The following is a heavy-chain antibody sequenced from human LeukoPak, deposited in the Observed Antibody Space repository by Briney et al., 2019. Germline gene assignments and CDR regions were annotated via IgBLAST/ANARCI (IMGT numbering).Heavy chain of an antibody. D-gene: IGHD3-22*01. J-gene: IGHJ3*02. CDR2: INHSGST. V-gene: IGHV4-39*07. Sequence: PSETLSLTCTVSGGSISRSVYYWGWIRQPPGKGLEWIGEINHSGSTNYNPSLKSRVTISVDTSKNQFSLKLSSVTAADTAVYYCARGEVKDSSDRGAFDIWGQGTMVTVSS. CDR1: GGSISRSVYY. CDR3: ARGEVKDSSDRGAFDI.